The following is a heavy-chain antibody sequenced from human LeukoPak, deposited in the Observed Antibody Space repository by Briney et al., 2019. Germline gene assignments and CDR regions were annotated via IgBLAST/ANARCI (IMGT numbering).Heavy chain of an antibody. V-gene: IGHV1-18*01. J-gene: IGHJ4*02. CDR3: ARAYSPGSGHDY. CDR1: GDTFTSYG. D-gene: IGHD3-10*01. CDR2: ISAYNGNT. Sequence: ASVKVSCKASGDTFTSYGISWVRQAPGQGLEWMGWISAYNGNTNYAQKLQGRVTMTTDTSTSTASMELRSLRSDDTAVYYCARAYSPGSGHDYWGQGTLVTVSS.